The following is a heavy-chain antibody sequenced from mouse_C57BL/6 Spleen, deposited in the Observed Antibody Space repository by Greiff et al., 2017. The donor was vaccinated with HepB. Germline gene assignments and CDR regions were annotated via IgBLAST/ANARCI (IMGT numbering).Heavy chain of an antibody. J-gene: IGHJ2*01. Sequence: EVKLMESGGGLVKPGGSLKLACAASGFTFSDYGMHWVRQAPEKGLEWVAYISSGSSTIYYADTVKGRFTISRDNAKNTLFLQMTSLRSEDTAMYYCARYYGSLDYWGQGTTLTVSS. CDR2: ISSGSSTI. V-gene: IGHV5-17*01. CDR1: GFTFSDYG. D-gene: IGHD1-1*01. CDR3: ARYYGSLDY.